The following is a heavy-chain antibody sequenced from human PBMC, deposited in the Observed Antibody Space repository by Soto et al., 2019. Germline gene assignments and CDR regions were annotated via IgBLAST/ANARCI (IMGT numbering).Heavy chain of an antibody. V-gene: IGHV4-59*08. CDR2: IYYSGTT. J-gene: IGHJ4*02. Sequence: SETLSLTCTGSGGSIKHYYWTWIRQPPGKGLEWMGYIYYSGTTTNYNPSLKSRVTLSVDTSKNQFSLKLSSVTAADTAVYYCARLGVSYAVPHFDYWGQGTLVT. D-gene: IGHD1-26*01. CDR1: GGSIKHYY. CDR3: ARLGVSYAVPHFDY.